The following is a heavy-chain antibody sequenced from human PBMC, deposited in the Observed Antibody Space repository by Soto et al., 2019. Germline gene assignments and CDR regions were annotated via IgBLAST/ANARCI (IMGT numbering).Heavy chain of an antibody. V-gene: IGHV3-30*18. D-gene: IGHD3-16*01. Sequence: GGSLRLSCAASGFTIKNYGMHWVRQAPGKGLGWVAVISSDGTNTFYADSVKGRFTISRDDSKNTLYLEMSSLRAEDTGVYFCAKDLSGVITVPDNWGQGTLVTVSS. CDR2: ISSDGTNT. J-gene: IGHJ4*02. CDR3: AKDLSGVITVPDN. CDR1: GFTIKNYG.